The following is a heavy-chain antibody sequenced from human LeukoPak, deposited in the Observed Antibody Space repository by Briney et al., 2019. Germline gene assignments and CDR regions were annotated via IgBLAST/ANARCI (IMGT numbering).Heavy chain of an antibody. Sequence: PSETLSLTCTVSGYSISSGYYWGWIRQPPGKGLEWIGSIYQSGSTYYNPSLKSRVTISVDTSKNQFSLKLSSVTAADTAVYYCARVGWNDVDYCYGMDVWGQGTTVTVSS. D-gene: IGHD1-1*01. V-gene: IGHV4-38-2*02. CDR3: ARVGWNDVDYCYGMDV. CDR1: GYSISSGYY. CDR2: IYQSGST. J-gene: IGHJ6*02.